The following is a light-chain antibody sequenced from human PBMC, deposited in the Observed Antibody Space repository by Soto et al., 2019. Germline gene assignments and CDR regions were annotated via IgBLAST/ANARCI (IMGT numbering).Light chain of an antibody. CDR1: QGIRND. CDR3: QHYNNYWT. J-gene: IGKJ1*01. Sequence: AIQMTQSPSSLSASVGDRVTITCRASQGIRNDLGWYQQKPGKAPKLLIYAASSLQSGVPSRFSGSGSGTEFTLTISSLQPDDFATYYCQHYNNYWTFGQGTKVDI. V-gene: IGKV1-6*01. CDR2: AAS.